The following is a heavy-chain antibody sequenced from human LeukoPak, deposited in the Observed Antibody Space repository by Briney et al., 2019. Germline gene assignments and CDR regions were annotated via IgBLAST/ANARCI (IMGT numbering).Heavy chain of an antibody. D-gene: IGHD3-3*01. V-gene: IGHV4-38-2*01. J-gene: IGHJ5*02. Sequence: SETLSLTCAVSGYSISSGYYWGWIRHPPGKGLEWIGSIYHSGSTYYDPSLKSRVTISVDTSKNQISLKLSSVTAADTDVYYCARSRTIFRVVINWFDPWGQGTLVTVSS. CDR3: ARSRTIFRVVINWFDP. CDR2: IYHSGST. CDR1: GYSISSGYY.